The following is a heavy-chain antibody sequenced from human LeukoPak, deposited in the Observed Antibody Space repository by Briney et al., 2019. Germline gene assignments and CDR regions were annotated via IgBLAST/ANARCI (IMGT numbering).Heavy chain of an antibody. D-gene: IGHD6-13*01. CDR3: ARDKIAAAGTSRFRYYYYGMDV. CDR2: IYSDGST. J-gene: IGHJ6*02. Sequence: PGGSLRLSCAASGFTVSSNYMSWVRQAPGKGLEWVSVIYSDGSTYYADSVKGRFTISRDNSKNALYLQMNSLRAEDTAVYYCARDKIAAAGTSRFRYYYYGMDVWGQGTTVTVSS. V-gene: IGHV3-53*01. CDR1: GFTVSSNY.